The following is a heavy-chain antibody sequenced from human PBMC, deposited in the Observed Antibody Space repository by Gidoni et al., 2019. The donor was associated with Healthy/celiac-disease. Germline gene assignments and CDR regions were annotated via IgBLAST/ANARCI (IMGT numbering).Heavy chain of an antibody. CDR2: IYHRGST. D-gene: IGHD3-10*01. V-gene: IGHV4-38-2*01. CDR1: AYSLSSGYY. Sequence: QVQLQESGPGLVTPSETLSLTCAVSAYSLSSGYYWGWIRPPPGKGLEWIGSIYHRGSTYYNPSLKSRVTISVDTSKNQFSLKLSSVTAADTAVYYCARRVYYYGSGSYSFDYWGQGTLVTVSS. J-gene: IGHJ4*02. CDR3: ARRVYYYGSGSYSFDY.